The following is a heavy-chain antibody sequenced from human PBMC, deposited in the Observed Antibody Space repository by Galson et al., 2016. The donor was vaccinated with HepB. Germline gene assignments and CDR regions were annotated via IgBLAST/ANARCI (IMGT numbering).Heavy chain of an antibody. D-gene: IGHD2-15*01. CDR2: IGTAGDT. J-gene: IGHJ6*04. CDR3: ARGKFDCSGGTCHYYGMDV. CDR1: GLTFSRCD. Sequence: SLRLSCAASGLTFSRCDMHWVRQATGKGLEWVSAIGTAGDTYYPGSVRGRFTISRENSKNSLYLQMNSLTAGDTAVYYCARGKFDCSGGTCHYYGMDVRGKGTTVTVSS. V-gene: IGHV3-13*01.